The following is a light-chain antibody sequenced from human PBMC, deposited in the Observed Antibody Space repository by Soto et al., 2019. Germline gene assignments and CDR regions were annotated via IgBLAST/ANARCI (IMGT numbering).Light chain of an antibody. CDR2: EVN. CDR3: SASSDIDTKV. Sequence: QSVLTQPASVSGSPGQSITISCGGTSSDVGAYIYVSWYQQFPGKAPKLILYEVNNRPSGVSNRFSGSKSDTTASLTISGLQPGDQADYYCSASSDIDTKVFGTGTKVTVL. J-gene: IGLJ1*01. CDR1: SSDVGAYIY. V-gene: IGLV2-14*03.